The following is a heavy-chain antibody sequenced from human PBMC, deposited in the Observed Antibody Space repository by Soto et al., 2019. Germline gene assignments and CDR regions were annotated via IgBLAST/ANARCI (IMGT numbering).Heavy chain of an antibody. Sequence: QVQLQKSGPGLVKPSQTLSLTCTVSGGSISSGDYYWSWIRQPPGKGLEWIGYIYYSGSTYYNPSLKSRVTISVDTSKNQFSLKLSSVTAADAAVYYCARACPRSGYDPLSRYYYGMDVWGQGTTVTVSS. CDR3: ARACPRSGYDPLSRYYYGMDV. CDR1: GGSISSGDYY. J-gene: IGHJ6*02. D-gene: IGHD5-12*01. V-gene: IGHV4-30-4*01. CDR2: IYYSGST.